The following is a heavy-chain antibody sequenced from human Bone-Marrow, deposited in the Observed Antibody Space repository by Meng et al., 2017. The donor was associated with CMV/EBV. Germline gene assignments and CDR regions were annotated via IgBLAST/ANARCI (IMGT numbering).Heavy chain of an antibody. Sequence: GGSLRLSCAAFGALVSRNYMSWVRQAPGKGLEWVSTLYSRGATYYADSVKGRFTISRDNAKNSLYLQMNSLRAEDTAVYYCASVDYVWGSYRYTASTSDYWGQGTLVTVSS. CDR2: LYSRGAT. J-gene: IGHJ4*02. CDR3: ASVDYVWGSYRYTASTSDY. V-gene: IGHV3-66*01. CDR1: GALVSRNY. D-gene: IGHD3-16*02.